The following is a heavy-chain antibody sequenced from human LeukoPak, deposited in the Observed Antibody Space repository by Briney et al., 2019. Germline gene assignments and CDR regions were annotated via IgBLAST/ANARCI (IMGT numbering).Heavy chain of an antibody. CDR1: GYTLTELS. J-gene: IGHJ4*02. CDR3: ATEGGRSSGYWLGTYYFDY. CDR2: FDPEDGET. Sequence: ASVKVSCKVSGYTLTELSMHWVRQAPGKGLEWMGGFDPEDGETIYAQKFQGRVTMTEDTSTDTAYMELSSLRSEDTAVYYCATEGGRSSGYWLGTYYFDYWGQGTLVTVSS. D-gene: IGHD3-22*01. V-gene: IGHV1-24*01.